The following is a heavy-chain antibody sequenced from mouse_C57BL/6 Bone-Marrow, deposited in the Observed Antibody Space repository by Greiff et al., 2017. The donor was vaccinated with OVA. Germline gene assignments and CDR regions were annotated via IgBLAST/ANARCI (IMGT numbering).Heavy chain of an antibody. D-gene: IGHD1-1*01. J-gene: IGHJ2*01. V-gene: IGHV1-76*01. CDR3: ARGENYGSSYFDY. CDR2: IYPGSGNT. CDR1: GYTFTDYY. Sequence: VKLMESGAELVRPGASVKLSCKASGYTFTDYYINWVKQRPGQGLEWIARIYPGSGNTYYNEKFKGKATLTAEKSSSTAYMQLSSLTSEDSAVYFCARGENYGSSYFDYWGQGTTLTVSS.